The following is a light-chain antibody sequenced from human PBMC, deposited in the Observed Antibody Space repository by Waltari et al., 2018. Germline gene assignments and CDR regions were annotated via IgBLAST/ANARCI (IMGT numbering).Light chain of an antibody. Sequence: DIQMTQSPSTLSASVGDRVTITCRASQRISRYLAWYQQKPGKAPKLLIYEASSLESGVPSRFIGSGSGTEFTLTISSLQPDDFATYYCQECNTFLYTFGQGTKLEI. CDR3: QECNTFLYT. CDR2: EAS. J-gene: IGKJ2*01. V-gene: IGKV1-5*03. CDR1: QRISRY.